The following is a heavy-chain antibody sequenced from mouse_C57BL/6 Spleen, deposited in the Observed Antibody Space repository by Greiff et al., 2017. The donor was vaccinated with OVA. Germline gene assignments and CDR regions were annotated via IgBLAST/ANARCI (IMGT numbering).Heavy chain of an antibody. CDR3: ARGIYYGYDKWYFDV. V-gene: IGHV3-6*01. J-gene: IGHJ1*03. CDR2: ISYDGSN. D-gene: IGHD2-2*01. CDR1: GYSITSGYY. Sequence: EVKLMESGPGLVKPSQSLSLTCSVTGYSITSGYYWNWIRQFPGNKLEWMGYISYDGSNNYNPSLKNRISITRDTSKNQFFLKLNSVTTEDTATYYCARGIYYGYDKWYFDVWGTGTTVTVSS.